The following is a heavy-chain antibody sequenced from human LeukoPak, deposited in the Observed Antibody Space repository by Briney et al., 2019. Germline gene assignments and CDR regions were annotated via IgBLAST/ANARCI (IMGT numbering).Heavy chain of an antibody. J-gene: IGHJ6*02. CDR3: AGVSLWFGESQGPYYYYGMDV. CDR2: IIPIFGTA. CDR1: GGTFSSYA. V-gene: IGHV1-69*13. D-gene: IGHD3-10*01. Sequence: SVNVPCKAYGGTFSSYAISWVRQAPGQGLEWLRGIIPIFGTANYAQKFQGRVTITADESTSTAYMELSSLRSEDTAVYYCAGVSLWFGESQGPYYYYGMDVWGQGTTVTVSS.